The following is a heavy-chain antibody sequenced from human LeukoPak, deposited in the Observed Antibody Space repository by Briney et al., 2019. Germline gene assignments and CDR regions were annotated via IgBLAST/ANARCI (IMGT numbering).Heavy chain of an antibody. Sequence: GGSLRLPCEASGFIFSDHYMSWIRQAPGKGLEWLSYISSNGKNIYYADSVKGRFTISRDTAKNSLFLQMNSLRAEDTAVYYCARGFREQLRYFDYWGQGTLVTVSS. CDR2: ISSNGKNI. CDR3: ARGFREQLRYFDY. J-gene: IGHJ4*02. V-gene: IGHV3-11*01. D-gene: IGHD6-13*01. CDR1: GFIFSDHY.